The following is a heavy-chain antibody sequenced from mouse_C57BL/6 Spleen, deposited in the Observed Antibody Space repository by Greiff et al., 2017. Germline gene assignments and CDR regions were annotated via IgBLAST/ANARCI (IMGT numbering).Heavy chain of an antibody. CDR3: VRHNDGYWYFDV. CDR1: GFSFNTYA. D-gene: IGHD1-1*01. J-gene: IGHJ1*03. Sequence: EVKLVESGGGLVQPKGSLKLSCAASGFSFNTYAMNWVRQAPGKGLEWVARIRSKSNNYATYYADSVKDRFTISRDDSESMLYLQMNNLKTEDTAMYYCVRHNDGYWYFDVWAQGPRSPSPQ. V-gene: IGHV10-1*01. CDR2: IRSKSNNYAT.